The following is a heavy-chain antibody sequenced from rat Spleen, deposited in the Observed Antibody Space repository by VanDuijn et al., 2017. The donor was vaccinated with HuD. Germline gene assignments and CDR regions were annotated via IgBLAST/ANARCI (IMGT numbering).Heavy chain of an antibody. V-gene: IGHV2S30*01. Sequence: QVQLKESGPGLVQPSQTLSLICTVSGFSLMDYNIHWFRQPPGKGLEWMGRMKNDGDTYYNSALKPRLSFSRDTSKSQVFLTMNSLQTEDTAIYYCTRVGTITALSVLDAWGQGASVTVSS. D-gene: IGHD1-6*01. CDR1: GFSLMDYN. CDR3: TRVGTITALSVLDA. CDR2: MKNDGDT. J-gene: IGHJ4*01.